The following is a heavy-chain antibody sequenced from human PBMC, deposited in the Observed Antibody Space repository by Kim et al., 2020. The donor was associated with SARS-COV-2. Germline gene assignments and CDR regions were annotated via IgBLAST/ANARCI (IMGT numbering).Heavy chain of an antibody. J-gene: IGHJ4*02. Sequence: SETLSLTCAVYGGSFSGYYWSWIRQPPGKGLEWIGEINHSGSTNYNPSLKSRVTISVDTSKNQFSLKLSSVTAADTAVYYCAYVVVAARVHDYWGQGTLVTVSS. D-gene: IGHD2-15*01. CDR3: AYVVVAARVHDY. CDR1: GGSFSGYY. CDR2: INHSGST. V-gene: IGHV4-34*01.